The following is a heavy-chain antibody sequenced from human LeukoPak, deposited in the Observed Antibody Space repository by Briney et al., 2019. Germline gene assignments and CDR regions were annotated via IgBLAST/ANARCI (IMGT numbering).Heavy chain of an antibody. CDR3: ARDQYDTWSRRGNFDS. Sequence: PGGSLRLSCEGSAFIFSGLWMNWVRQTPGKGLEWVASIKEDGSERQYVDSVKGRFTISRDNTKNSLYLQMNSLRVEDTAVFYCARDQYDTWSRRGNFDSWGQGTLVIVSS. D-gene: IGHD3-3*01. CDR2: IKEDGSER. J-gene: IGHJ4*02. V-gene: IGHV3-7*03. CDR1: AFIFSGLW.